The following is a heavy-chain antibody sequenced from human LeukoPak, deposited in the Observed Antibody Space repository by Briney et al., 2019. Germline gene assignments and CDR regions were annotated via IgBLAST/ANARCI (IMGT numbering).Heavy chain of an antibody. Sequence: PSETLSLTCAVYGGSFSGYYWSWIRQPPGKGLEWIGEINHSGSTNYNPSLKSRVTISVDTSKNQFSLKLSSVTAADTAVYYCARLCSFWLYYYMDVWGKGTTVTVSS. CDR2: INHSGST. V-gene: IGHV4-34*01. J-gene: IGHJ6*03. CDR3: ARLCSFWLYYYMDV. D-gene: IGHD3-3*01. CDR1: GGSFSGYY.